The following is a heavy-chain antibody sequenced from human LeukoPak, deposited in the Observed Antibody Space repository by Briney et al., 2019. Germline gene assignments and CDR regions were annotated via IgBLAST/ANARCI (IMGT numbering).Heavy chain of an antibody. Sequence: PGGSLRLSCAASGFTFSTSGMSWVRQAPEKGLEWVSTISLSGGSTYYADAVKGRFTISRDNSKNTLYLQMISLRAEDTAVYYCARSPQEIFDFWGQGTLVTVSS. CDR2: ISLSGGST. J-gene: IGHJ4*02. CDR1: GFTFSTSG. CDR3: ARSPQEIFDF. V-gene: IGHV3-23*01.